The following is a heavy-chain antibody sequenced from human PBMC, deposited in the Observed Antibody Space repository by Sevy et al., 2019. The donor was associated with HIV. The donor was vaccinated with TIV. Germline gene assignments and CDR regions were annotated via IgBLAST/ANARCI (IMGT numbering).Heavy chain of an antibody. J-gene: IGHJ4*02. V-gene: IGHV3-9*01. CDR3: AKEYGGCVTSTWYFFDY. CDR1: GFNLDDYA. Sequence: GGSLRLSCAASGFNLDDYAMHWVRQAPGKGLEWVSGINWNSGSIAYADSVKGRFSISRDNAKNSLYLQLNSLRAEDTALYYCAKEYGGCVTSTWYFFDYWGQGTLVTVSS. D-gene: IGHD2-2*01. CDR2: INWNSGSI.